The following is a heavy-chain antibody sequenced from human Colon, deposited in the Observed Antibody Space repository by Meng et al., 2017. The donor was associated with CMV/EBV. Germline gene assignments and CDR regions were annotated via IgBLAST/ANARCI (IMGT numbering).Heavy chain of an antibody. CDR2: INSNSGAT. Sequence: QGQLVQSGVEVKKPGASVKVSCKASGYTFSDYHIHWVRQAPGQGLEWMGWINSNSGATDYAQKFQGRLTMTRDTSITTVYMELSSLRSDDTAVYYCARDPSGSRVPFDYWGQGSLVTVSS. D-gene: IGHD1-26*01. CDR1: GYTFSDYH. V-gene: IGHV1-2*02. J-gene: IGHJ4*02. CDR3: ARDPSGSRVPFDY.